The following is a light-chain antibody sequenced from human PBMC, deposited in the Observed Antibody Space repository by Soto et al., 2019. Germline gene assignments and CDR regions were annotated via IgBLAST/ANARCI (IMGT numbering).Light chain of an antibody. CDR1: QSVSSN. Sequence: EIVMMQTPATLSVSAGEIAILCCRASQSVSSNLAWYQQKPGQAPRLLIYGASTRSTGIPARFSGGGSGTEYPPPISSLLSEEFVVFYCKMHNTQPPWTFGQGTKVDIK. V-gene: IGKV3-15*01. CDR2: GAS. CDR3: KMHNTQPPWT. J-gene: IGKJ1*01.